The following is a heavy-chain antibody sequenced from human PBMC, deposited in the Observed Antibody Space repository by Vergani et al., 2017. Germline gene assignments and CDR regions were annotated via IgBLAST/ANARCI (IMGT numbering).Heavy chain of an antibody. D-gene: IGHD3-22*01. V-gene: IGHV3-23*01. CDR2: ISSDGGST. CDR3: AGXQGTSAYYYGGFDY. CDR1: GFTFSTYA. J-gene: IGHJ4*02. Sequence: EVQLLESGGGLVQPVGSLRLSCAASGFTFSTYAMTWVRQAPGKGLEWVSTISSDGGSTYYADSVKGRVTISRDNSKNTLSLQMNSLTAEDTAIYYCAGXQGTSAYYYGGFDYWGQGILVTVSS.